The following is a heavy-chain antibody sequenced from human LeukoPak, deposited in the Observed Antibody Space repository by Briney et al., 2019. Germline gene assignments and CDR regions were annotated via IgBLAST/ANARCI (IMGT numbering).Heavy chain of an antibody. Sequence: QAGGSLRLSCAASRFSFSSYGMHWVRQAPGKGLEWVAFIRYDGSNKYYADSVKGRFTISRDNSKNTLYLQMNSLRAEDTAVYYCAKDFPYYYDSSVYYLGRAGVGDAFDIWGQGTMVTVSS. V-gene: IGHV3-30*02. CDR3: AKDFPYYYDSSVYYLGRAGVGDAFDI. CDR2: IRYDGSNK. D-gene: IGHD3-22*01. CDR1: RFSFSSYG. J-gene: IGHJ3*02.